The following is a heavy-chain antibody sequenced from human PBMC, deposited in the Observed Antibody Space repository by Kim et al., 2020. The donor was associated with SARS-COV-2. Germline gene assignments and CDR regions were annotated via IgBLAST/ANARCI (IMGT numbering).Heavy chain of an antibody. Sequence: ASVKVSCKASGYTFINYVMHCVRQAPGQRLEWMGLISIGHDDTKYSQKFRGRVTITRDTTASTAYMELSSLRSEDTAVYYCARGSGWAFDYWGQGTLVTVAS. J-gene: IGHJ4*02. CDR2: ISIGHDDT. CDR3: ARGSGWAFDY. CDR1: GYTFINYV. V-gene: IGHV1-3*04. D-gene: IGHD6-19*01.